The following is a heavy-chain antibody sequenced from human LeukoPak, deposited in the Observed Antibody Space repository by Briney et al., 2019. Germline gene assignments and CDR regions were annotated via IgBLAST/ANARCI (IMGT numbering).Heavy chain of an antibody. V-gene: IGHV1-69*13. Sequence: SVKVSCKASGGTFSSYAISWVRQAPGQGLEWMGGIIPIFGTANYAQKFQGRVTITADESTSTAYMELSSLRSEDTAVYYCARDGNNYDLWSGYTSCMDVWGKGTTVTVSS. D-gene: IGHD3-3*01. CDR1: GGTFSSYA. CDR3: ARDGNNYDLWSGYTSCMDV. J-gene: IGHJ6*03. CDR2: IIPIFGTA.